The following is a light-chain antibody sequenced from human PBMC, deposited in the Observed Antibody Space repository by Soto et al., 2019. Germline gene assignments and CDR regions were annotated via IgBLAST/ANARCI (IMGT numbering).Light chain of an antibody. Sequence: EIVMTQSPATLSVSPGERAILSCRASQSVSSNLAWYQHKPGQAPRLLMYGASTRATGIPARFSGSGTGTEFSLTISSLQSEDCAVYYCQQYNNWPLTFGGGTKVEIK. CDR3: QQYNNWPLT. V-gene: IGKV3-15*01. CDR2: GAS. CDR1: QSVSSN. J-gene: IGKJ4*01.